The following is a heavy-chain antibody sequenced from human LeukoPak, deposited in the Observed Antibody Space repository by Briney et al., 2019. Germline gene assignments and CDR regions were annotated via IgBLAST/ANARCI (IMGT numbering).Heavy chain of an antibody. CDR3: ARALDSSGWYGPVPFYFDY. J-gene: IGHJ4*02. V-gene: IGHV4-59*01. D-gene: IGHD6-19*01. CDR2: IYYSGST. Sequence: SETLSLTCTVSGGSISSYYWSWIRQPPGKGLEWIGYIYYSGSTNYNPSLKSRVTISVDTSKNQFSLKLSSVTAADTAVYYCARALDSSGWYGPVPFYFDYWAQGTLVTVSS. CDR1: GGSISSYY.